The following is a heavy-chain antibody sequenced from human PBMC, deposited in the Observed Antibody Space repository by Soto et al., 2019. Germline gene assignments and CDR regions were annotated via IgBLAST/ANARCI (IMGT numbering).Heavy chain of an antibody. Sequence: SSETLSLTCTVSGGSVSSGSYYWSWIRQPPGKGLEWIGYIYYSGSTNYNPSLKSRVTISVDTSKNQFSLKLSSVTAADTAVYYCARMYYYDTRTGDYYGMDVWGQGTTVTVSS. CDR2: IYYSGST. CDR3: ARMYYYDTRTGDYYGMDV. J-gene: IGHJ6*02. CDR1: GGSVSSGSYY. V-gene: IGHV4-61*01. D-gene: IGHD3-22*01.